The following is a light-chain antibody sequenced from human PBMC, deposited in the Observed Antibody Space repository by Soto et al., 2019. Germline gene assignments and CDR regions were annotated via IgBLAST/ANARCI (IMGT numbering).Light chain of an antibody. CDR3: QQRSNWPPYT. J-gene: IGKJ2*01. CDR2: DAS. V-gene: IGKV3-11*01. Sequence: EIVLTQSPATLSLSPGERATLSCRASQSVSSYLAWYQQKPGQAPRLLIYDASNRATGSPARFSGSGSGTDFPPTISRLDPEDFAVYYCQQRSNWPPYTFGQGTKLEIK. CDR1: QSVSSY.